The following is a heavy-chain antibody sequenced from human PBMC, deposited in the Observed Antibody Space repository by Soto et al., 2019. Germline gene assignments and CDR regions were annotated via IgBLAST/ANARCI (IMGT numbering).Heavy chain of an antibody. CDR2: VSGYNRNT. Sequence: QVQLVQSGVDVKMPGASVKLSCKTYGYTFTNYGVTWVRQGSGQGLEWIGWVSGYNRNTNYAQKFEDRVIMTTDTSTNTAHMELRRLRSDDTGIYYCARERQWVPLIYCGRGTLVTVSP. CDR3: ARERQWVPLIY. V-gene: IGHV1-18*01. D-gene: IGHD6-19*01. CDR1: GYTFTNYG. J-gene: IGHJ4*02.